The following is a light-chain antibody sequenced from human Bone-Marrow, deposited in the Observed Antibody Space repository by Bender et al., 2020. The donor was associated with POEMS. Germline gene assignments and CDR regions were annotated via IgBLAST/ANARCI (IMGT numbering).Light chain of an antibody. Sequence: QSVLTQPPSASGTPGQRVTISCSGSSSNIGGNAVNWWQQLPGTAPNLPIYGNEQRPSGVPGRFSGCQSGHSASLASSGLQSEDEGDYFWSAWGGILNGWVFGGGTELTVL. CDR3: SAWGGILNGWV. J-gene: IGLJ3*02. CDR1: SSNIGGNA. V-gene: IGLV1-44*01. CDR2: GNE.